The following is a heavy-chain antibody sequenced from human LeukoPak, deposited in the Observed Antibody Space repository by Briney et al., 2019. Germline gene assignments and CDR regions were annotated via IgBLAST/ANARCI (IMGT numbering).Heavy chain of an antibody. CDR2: INHSGST. Sequence: SETLSLTCAVYGGSFSGYYWSWIRQPPGKGLEWIGEINHSGSTNYNPSLKSRVTISVDASKHQFSLKLSSVTAADTAVYYCARGRIVGANYFDYWGQGTLVTVSS. CDR1: GGSFSGYY. CDR3: ARGRIVGANYFDY. V-gene: IGHV4-34*01. D-gene: IGHD1-26*01. J-gene: IGHJ4*02.